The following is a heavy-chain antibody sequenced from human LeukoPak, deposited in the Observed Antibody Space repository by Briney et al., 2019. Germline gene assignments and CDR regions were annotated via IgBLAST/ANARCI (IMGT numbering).Heavy chain of an antibody. J-gene: IGHJ4*02. CDR2: IYYSGST. CDR1: GDSISSSGYN. Sequence: SETLSLTCTVSGDSISSSGYNWGWIRQPPGKGLEWIGSIYYSGSTYYSPSLKSRVTISVDTSKSQFSLKLSSVTAADTSVYYCARRGITNGAFDYWGQGTLVTVSS. D-gene: IGHD3-10*01. V-gene: IGHV4-39*01. CDR3: ARRGITNGAFDY.